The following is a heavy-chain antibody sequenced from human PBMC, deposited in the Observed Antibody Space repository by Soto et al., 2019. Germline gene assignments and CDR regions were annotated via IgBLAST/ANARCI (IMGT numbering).Heavy chain of an antibody. Sequence: QVQLQQWGAGLLKPSETLSLTCAVYGGSFSGYYWSWIRQPPGKGLEWIWEINHSGSTNYNPSLKSRVTISVDTSKNQFSLKLSSVTAADTAVYYCARGRGTVVPAAMPWYFDYWGQGTLVTVSS. D-gene: IGHD2-2*01. J-gene: IGHJ4*02. CDR3: ARGRGTVVPAAMPWYFDY. CDR1: GGSFSGYY. V-gene: IGHV4-34*01. CDR2: INHSGST.